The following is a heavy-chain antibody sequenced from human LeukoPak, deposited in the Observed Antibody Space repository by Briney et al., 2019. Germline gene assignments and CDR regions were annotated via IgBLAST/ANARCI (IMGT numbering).Heavy chain of an antibody. V-gene: IGHV4-39*01. CDR3: ARFYGGNSNNYFDY. CDR2: TYYSGTT. Sequence: SETLSLTCTVSGGSISSTIVYWAWIRQPPGMGLEWIGSTYYSGTTYHNPSLKSRVTISVDTSKNQFSLKLSSVTAADTAVYYCARFYGGNSNNYFDYWGQGTLVTVSS. D-gene: IGHD4-23*01. J-gene: IGHJ4*02. CDR1: GGSISSTIVY.